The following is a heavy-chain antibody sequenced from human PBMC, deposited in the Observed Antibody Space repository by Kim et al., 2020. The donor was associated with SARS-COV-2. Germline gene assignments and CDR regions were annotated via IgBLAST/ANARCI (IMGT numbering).Heavy chain of an antibody. CDR2: ISAYNGNT. Sequence: ASVKVSCKASGYTFTSYGISWVRQAPGQGLEWMGWISAYNGNTNYAQKLQGRVTMTTDTSTSTAYMELRSLRSDDTAVYYCARDGREIAVAGLGWELWGQGTLVTVSS. CDR3: ARDGREIAVAGLGWEL. D-gene: IGHD6-19*01. V-gene: IGHV1-18*01. CDR1: GYTFTSYG. J-gene: IGHJ4*02.